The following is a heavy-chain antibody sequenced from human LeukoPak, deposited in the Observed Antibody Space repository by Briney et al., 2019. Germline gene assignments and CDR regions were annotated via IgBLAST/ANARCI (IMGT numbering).Heavy chain of an antibody. CDR2: IYYSGST. J-gene: IGHJ5*02. Sequence: SEILSLTCTVSGGSISSYYWSWIRQPPGKGLEWIGYIYYSGSTNYNPSLKSRVTISVDTSKNQFSLKLSSVTAADTAVYYCARGGHTLTPNWFDPWGQGTLVTVSS. CDR1: GGSISSYY. D-gene: IGHD1-14*01. V-gene: IGHV4-59*01. CDR3: ARGGHTLTPNWFDP.